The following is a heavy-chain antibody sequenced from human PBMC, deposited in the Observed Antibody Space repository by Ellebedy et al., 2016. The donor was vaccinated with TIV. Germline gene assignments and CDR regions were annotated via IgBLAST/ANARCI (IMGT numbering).Heavy chain of an antibody. Sequence: GESLKISCKGSGYSFTSYWIGWVRQMPGKGLEWMGIIYPGDSDTRYSPSFQGQVTISADKSISTAYLQWSSLKASDTAMYYCARTSDSSGYYPGFIDYWGQGTLVTVSS. J-gene: IGHJ4*02. CDR1: GYSFTSYW. CDR2: IYPGDSDT. CDR3: ARTSDSSGYYPGFIDY. D-gene: IGHD3-22*01. V-gene: IGHV5-51*01.